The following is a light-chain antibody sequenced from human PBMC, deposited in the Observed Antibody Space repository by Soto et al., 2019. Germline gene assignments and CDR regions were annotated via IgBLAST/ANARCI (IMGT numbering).Light chain of an antibody. CDR3: QQAKSFPVT. V-gene: IGKV1-12*01. CDR2: DAS. Sequence: DIKMSQSAASVSASVGDRVIITCRASLTITSWVAWYQQVPGKAPKLLIYDASILQTGVPSRFSGSGSGTDFTLTINSLQPEDFATYYCQQAKSFPVTFAQGTRLAIK. J-gene: IGKJ5*01. CDR1: LTITSW.